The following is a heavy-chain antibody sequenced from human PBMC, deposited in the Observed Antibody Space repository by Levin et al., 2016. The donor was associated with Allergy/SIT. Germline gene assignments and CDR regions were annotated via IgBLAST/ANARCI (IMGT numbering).Heavy chain of an antibody. CDR3: ARGPIRSLGVDY. Sequence: ASVKVSCKASGYTFTSYAMHWVRQAPGQRLEWMGWINAGNGNTKYSQKFQGRVTITRDTSASTAYMELSSLRSEDAAVYYCARGPIRSLGVDYWGQGTLVTVSS. J-gene: IGHJ4*02. CDR1: GYTFTSYA. CDR2: INAGNGNT. V-gene: IGHV1-3*01. D-gene: IGHD2-8*01.